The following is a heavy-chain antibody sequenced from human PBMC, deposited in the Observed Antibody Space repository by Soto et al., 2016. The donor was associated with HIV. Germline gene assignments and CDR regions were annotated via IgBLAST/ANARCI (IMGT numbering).Heavy chain of an antibody. Sequence: QVQLVQTGAEVKKPGASVKVSCKASGYIFTAYYIHWVRQAPGQGLEWVGWINPNSGETNYAQKFEGRTTMTSITSITTAYMDLSRLRSDDTAVYYCAREHYGGNSNYYYAMDTWGQGTTVTVSS. CDR1: GYIFTAYY. J-gene: IGHJ6*02. CDR3: AREHYGGNSNYYYAMDT. V-gene: IGHV1-2*02. D-gene: IGHD4-17*01. CDR2: INPNSGET.